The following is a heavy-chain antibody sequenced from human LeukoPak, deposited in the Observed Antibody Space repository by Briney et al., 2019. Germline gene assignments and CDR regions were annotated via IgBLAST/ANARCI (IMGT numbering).Heavy chain of an antibody. Sequence: SETLSLTCTVSGGSISSYYWSWIRQPPVKGLEWIGYVYYSGSTNYNPSLKSRVTISVDTSKNHFSLKLSSVAAADTAVYSCARSIIGTRSKFDYWGQGTLVTVSS. CDR1: GGSISSYY. J-gene: IGHJ4*02. CDR2: VYYSGST. CDR3: ARSIIGTRSKFDY. V-gene: IGHV4-59*08. D-gene: IGHD1/OR15-1a*01.